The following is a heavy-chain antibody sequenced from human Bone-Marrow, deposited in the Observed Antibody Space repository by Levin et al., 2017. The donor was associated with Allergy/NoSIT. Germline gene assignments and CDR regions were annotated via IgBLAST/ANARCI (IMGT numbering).Heavy chain of an antibody. CDR1: GFTFDDYT. CDR3: AKDIDSVVTPMRYYLDH. D-gene: IGHD2-21*02. V-gene: IGHV3-43*01. CDR2: VRWDGGGK. Sequence: GGSLRLSCAASGFTFDDYTMHWVRQVPGKGLEWVSLVRWDGGGKYYADSVKGRFTISRDNRENSVFLQMDSLRPEDTALYFCAKDIDSVVTPMRYYLDHWGQGTLVTVSS. J-gene: IGHJ4*02.